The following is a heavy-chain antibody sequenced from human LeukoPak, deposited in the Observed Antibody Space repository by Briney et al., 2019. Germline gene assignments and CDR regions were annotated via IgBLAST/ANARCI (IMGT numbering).Heavy chain of an antibody. CDR2: IYTDGGT. CDR1: GFTVSGNY. J-gene: IGHJ5*02. Sequence: HSGGSLRLSCAASGFTVSGNYMSWVRQAPGKGLQWVSFIYTDGGTYYADSVKGRFTISRDNSKNTLYLQMHSLGAEDTAVYYCAAVRRGRWFDPWGQGTLVTVSS. V-gene: IGHV3-53*01. D-gene: IGHD2-8*01. CDR3: AAVRRGRWFDP.